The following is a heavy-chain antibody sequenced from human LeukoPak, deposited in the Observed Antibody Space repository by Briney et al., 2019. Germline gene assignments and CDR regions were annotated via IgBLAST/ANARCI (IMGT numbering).Heavy chain of an antibody. J-gene: IGHJ5*02. D-gene: IGHD6-19*01. CDR3: AKDTISSGWSAPWFDP. CDR1: GFTFSAFG. CDR2: IPYDGSDK. V-gene: IGHV3-30*02. Sequence: PGGSLRLSCAASGFTFSAFGMHWVRQAPGKGLEWVTFIPYDGSDKYYADSVKGRFTISRDNSKNTLYLQMNSLRAEDTAVYYCAKDTISSGWSAPWFDPWGQGTLVTVSS.